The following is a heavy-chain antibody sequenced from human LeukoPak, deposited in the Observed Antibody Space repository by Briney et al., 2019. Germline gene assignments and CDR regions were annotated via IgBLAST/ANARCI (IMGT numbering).Heavy chain of an antibody. V-gene: IGHV3-23*01. CDR3: AKMSWVATLMGAMDV. CDR1: EFTFGNYA. CDR2: ISGRDGRT. J-gene: IGHJ6*02. Sequence: PGGSLRLSCVVSEFTFGNYALHWVRQAPGRGLEWVSTISGRDGRTFYADSVKGRFTISRDNAKSILYLDVNRLRVEDTAVYFCAKMSWVATLMGAMDVWGPGTTAIVSS. D-gene: IGHD2-8*01.